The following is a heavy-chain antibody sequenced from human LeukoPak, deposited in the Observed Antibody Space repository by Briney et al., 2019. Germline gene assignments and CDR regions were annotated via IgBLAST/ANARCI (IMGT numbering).Heavy chain of an antibody. CDR2: ISGSGGST. CDR1: GFTFSSYA. D-gene: IGHD6-19*01. V-gene: IGHV3-23*01. J-gene: IGHJ4*02. CDR3: AKHVFLEVAVAGRLFY. Sequence: HPGGSLRLSCAASGFTFSSYAMSWVRQAPGKGLEWVSAISGSGGSTYYADSVKGRFTISRDNSKNTLYLQMNSLRAEDTAVYYCAKHVFLEVAVAGRLFYWGQGTLVTVSS.